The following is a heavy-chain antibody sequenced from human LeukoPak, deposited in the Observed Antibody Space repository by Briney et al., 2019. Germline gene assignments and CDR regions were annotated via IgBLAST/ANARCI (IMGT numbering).Heavy chain of an antibody. D-gene: IGHD3-22*01. Sequence: GGSLRLSCAASGFTFSSYWMSRVRQAPGKGLEWVANIKQDESEKYYVDSVKGRFTISRDNAKNSLYLQMNTLRAEDTAVYYCARDPNYDSSGYCDYWGQGTLVTVSS. CDR3: ARDPNYDSSGYCDY. J-gene: IGHJ4*02. CDR2: IKQDESEK. CDR1: GFTFSSYW. V-gene: IGHV3-7*01.